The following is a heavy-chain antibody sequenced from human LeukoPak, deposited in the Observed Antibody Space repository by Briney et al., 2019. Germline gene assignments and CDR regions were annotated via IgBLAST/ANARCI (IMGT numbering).Heavy chain of an antibody. J-gene: IGHJ4*02. D-gene: IGHD3-3*01. V-gene: IGHV4-61*02. CDR3: ARGGADFWNGFTANSGFDY. Sequence: TTSETLSLTCTVSGGSISSGSYYWSWIRQPAGKGLEWIGRIYTSGSTNYNPSLKSRVTISVDTSKNQFSLKLSSVTAADTAVYFCARGGADFWNGFTANSGFDYWGQGILVTVSS. CDR1: GGSISSGSYY. CDR2: IYTSGST.